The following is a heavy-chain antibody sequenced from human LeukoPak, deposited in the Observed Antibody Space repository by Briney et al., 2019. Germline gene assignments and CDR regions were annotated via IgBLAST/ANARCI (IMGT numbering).Heavy chain of an antibody. CDR1: GFTFSSYW. CDR3: AKVAHYYGSESYYFFEH. D-gene: IGHD3-10*01. CDR2: ISGSAGTI. Sequence: GGSLRLSCAASGFTFSSYWMSWVRQAPGKGLEWVSYISGSAGTIYYADSVKGRFTISRDNAKNSLYLQMNSLRVEDTATYYCAKVAHYYGSESYYFFEHWGQGTPVTASS. V-gene: IGHV3-48*04. J-gene: IGHJ4*02.